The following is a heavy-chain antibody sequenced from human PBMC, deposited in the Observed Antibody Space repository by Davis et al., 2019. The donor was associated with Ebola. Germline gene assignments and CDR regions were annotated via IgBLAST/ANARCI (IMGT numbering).Heavy chain of an antibody. V-gene: IGHV4-61*08. CDR1: AGSISSGGYY. CDR2: IYYSGST. J-gene: IGHJ4*02. Sequence: MPSETLSLTCTVSAGSISSGGYYWSWIRQHPGKGLEWIGYIYYSGSTNYNPSLKSRVTISVDTSKNQFSLKLSSVTAADTAVYYCARLASDTAIDYWGQGTLVTVSS. D-gene: IGHD5-18*01. CDR3: ARLASDTAIDY.